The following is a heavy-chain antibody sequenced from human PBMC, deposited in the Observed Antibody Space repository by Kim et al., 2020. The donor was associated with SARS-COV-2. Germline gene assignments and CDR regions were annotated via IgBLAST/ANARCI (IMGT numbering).Heavy chain of an antibody. CDR1: GFTFSSYS. D-gene: IGHD4-17*01. V-gene: IGHV3-21*01. J-gene: IGHJ6*02. CDR2: ISSSSSYI. CDR3: ASDGLLGIDDYAQNGPYYYYGMDV. Sequence: GGSLRLSCAASGFTFSSYSMNWVRQAPGKGLEWVSSISSSSSYIYYADSVKGRFTISRDNAKNSLYLQMNILRAEDTAVYYCASDGLLGIDDYAQNGPYYYYGMDVWGQGTTVTVSS.